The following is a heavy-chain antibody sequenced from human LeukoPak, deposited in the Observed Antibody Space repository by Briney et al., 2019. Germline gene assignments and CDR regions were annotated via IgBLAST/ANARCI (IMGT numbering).Heavy chain of an antibody. Sequence: SETLSLTCAVYGGSFSGYYWSWIRQPPGKGLEWIGYIYYSGSTNYNPSLKSRVTISVDTSKNQFSLKLSSVTAADTAVYYCARASFYGEDAFDIWGQGTMVTVSS. V-gene: IGHV4-59*01. CDR3: ARASFYGEDAFDI. J-gene: IGHJ3*02. CDR2: IYYSGST. D-gene: IGHD4-17*01. CDR1: GGSFSGYY.